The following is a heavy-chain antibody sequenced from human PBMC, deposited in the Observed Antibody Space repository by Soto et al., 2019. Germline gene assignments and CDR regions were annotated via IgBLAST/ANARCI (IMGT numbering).Heavy chain of an antibody. D-gene: IGHD4-17*01. CDR2: ISGSGTST. Sequence: GSLRLSCAASGFTFSSYAMSWVRQAPGKGLKWISSISGSGTSTYYADSVKGRFTISRDNSKNTVYLQMNSLRAEDTALYFCAKENTPDYGDYVDYWGQGTLVTVSS. J-gene: IGHJ4*02. CDR3: AKENTPDYGDYVDY. V-gene: IGHV3-23*01. CDR1: GFTFSSYA.